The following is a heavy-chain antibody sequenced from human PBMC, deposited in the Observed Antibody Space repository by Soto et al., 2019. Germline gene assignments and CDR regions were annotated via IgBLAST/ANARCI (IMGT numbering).Heavy chain of an antibody. Sequence: GGSLRLSCAASGFTFSSYGMHWVRQAPGKGLEWVAVIWYDGSNKYYADSVKGRFTISRDNSKNTLYLQMNSLRAEDTAVYYCAREGNYYDSRVSGPLDYWGQGTLVTVPS. V-gene: IGHV3-33*01. J-gene: IGHJ4*02. CDR1: GFTFSSYG. CDR2: IWYDGSNK. CDR3: AREGNYYDSRVSGPLDY. D-gene: IGHD3-22*01.